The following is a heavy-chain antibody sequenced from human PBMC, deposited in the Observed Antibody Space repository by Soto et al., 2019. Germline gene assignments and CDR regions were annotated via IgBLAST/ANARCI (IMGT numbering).Heavy chain of an antibody. CDR1: GGSISSGDYY. J-gene: IGHJ6*02. V-gene: IGHV4-30-4*01. D-gene: IGHD3-3*01. CDR3: ARDDNTIFGNAYGMDV. Sequence: QVQLQESGPGLVKPSQTLSLTCTVSGGSISSGDYYWSWIRQPPGKGLEWIGYIYYSGSTYYNPSLKSRVTISVDTSKNQFSLKLSSVTAADTAVYYCARDDNTIFGNAYGMDVWGQGTTVTVSS. CDR2: IYYSGST.